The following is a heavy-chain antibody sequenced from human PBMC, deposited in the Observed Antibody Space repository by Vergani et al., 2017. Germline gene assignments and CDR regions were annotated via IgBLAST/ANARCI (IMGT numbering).Heavy chain of an antibody. CDR2: IRGSGGST. V-gene: IGHV3-23*01. J-gene: IGHJ6*03. CDR3: ARDRFSGDLLGLVSYMDL. CDR1: GFTFSAHA. D-gene: IGHD1-26*01. Sequence: EEQLLQSGGHLVQPGGSLRLSCAASGFTFSAHAMTWVRQGPGKGLEWVSAIRGSGGSTDYADSVKDRFTISRDNGKNRLFLQMNNVRAEDAAVYHCARDRFSGDLLGLVSYMDLWGKGTTVTVSS.